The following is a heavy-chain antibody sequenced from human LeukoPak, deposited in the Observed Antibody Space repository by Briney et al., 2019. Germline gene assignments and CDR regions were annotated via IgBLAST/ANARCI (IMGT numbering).Heavy chain of an antibody. CDR1: GFSFSSGDF. CDR3: ASTIAWYGSGSYPFDY. Sequence: WGTLCLSCAASGFSFSSGDFHWGLRAPPREGEGVAVICYHSGSTYYNPSLKSRVTISVDTSKNQFSLKLSSVTAADTAVYYCASTIAWYGSGSYPFDYWGQGTLVTVSS. D-gene: IGHD3-10*01. CDR2: CYHSGST. V-gene: IGHV4-38-2*01. J-gene: IGHJ4*02.